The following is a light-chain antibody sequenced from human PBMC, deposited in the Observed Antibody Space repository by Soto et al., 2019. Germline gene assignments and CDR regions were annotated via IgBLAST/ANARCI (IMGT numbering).Light chain of an antibody. CDR3: QQNNNWTPWT. Sequence: EIVMTKAPATLSVSPGERATLSCRASQSVSSNLAWYQQNPGHAPRLLIYGASTRATGIPARFSGSGSGTEFTLTISSWQSVDCALYYCQQNNNWTPWTIGQGTKLDIK. J-gene: IGKJ1*01. CDR1: QSVSSN. CDR2: GAS. V-gene: IGKV3-15*01.